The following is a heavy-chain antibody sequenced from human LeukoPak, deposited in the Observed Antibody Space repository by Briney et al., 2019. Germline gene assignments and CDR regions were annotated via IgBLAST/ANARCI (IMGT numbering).Heavy chain of an antibody. Sequence: QPSETLSLTCTVSGGSISSYYWSWIRQPPGKGLEWIGYIYYSGSTNYNPSLKSRVTISVDTSKNQFSLKLSSVTAADTAVYYCARESYDFWSGYYLLDYWGQGTLVTVSS. V-gene: IGHV4-59*01. CDR3: ARESYDFWSGYYLLDY. CDR2: IYYSGST. CDR1: GGSISSYY. J-gene: IGHJ4*02. D-gene: IGHD3-3*01.